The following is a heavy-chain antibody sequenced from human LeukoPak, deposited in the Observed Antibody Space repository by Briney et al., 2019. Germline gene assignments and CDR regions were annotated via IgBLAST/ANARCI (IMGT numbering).Heavy chain of an antibody. CDR1: GFTFSSYA. CDR2: ISSSGSTI. V-gene: IGHV3-48*03. D-gene: IGHD3-22*01. CDR3: ARAGHVITMIVVLDAFDI. Sequence: GGSLRLSCAASGFTFSSYAMSWVRQAPGKGLEWLSYISSSGSTIYYADSVKGRFTISRDNAKRSLYLQMNTLRAEDTAVYYCARAGHVITMIVVLDAFDIWGQGTMVTVSS. J-gene: IGHJ3*02.